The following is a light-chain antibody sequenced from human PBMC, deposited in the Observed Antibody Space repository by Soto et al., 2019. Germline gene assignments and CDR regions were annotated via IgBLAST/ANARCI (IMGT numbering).Light chain of an antibody. J-gene: IGKJ1*01. Sequence: DIPMTQSPSTLSASIGDRVTITCRASQSIDSWLAWYQQKPGKAPKLLIYKASSLQTGVPSRFSGSGSGTEFALTISSLQPDDFATYYCQHYNTYSRTFGQGTKVEVK. V-gene: IGKV1-5*03. CDR2: KAS. CDR1: QSIDSW. CDR3: QHYNTYSRT.